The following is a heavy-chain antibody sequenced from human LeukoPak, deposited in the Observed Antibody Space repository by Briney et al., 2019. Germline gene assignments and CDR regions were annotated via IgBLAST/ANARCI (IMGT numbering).Heavy chain of an antibody. V-gene: IGHV4-30-4*01. D-gene: IGHD4-17*01. CDR3: ARASDYGTNGMDV. J-gene: IGHJ6*04. Sequence: PSETLSLTCTVSGGSISSGDYYWSWIRQPPGKGLEWIGYIYYSGSTYYNPSLKSRVTISVGTSKNQFSLKLSSVTAADTAVYYCARASDYGTNGMDVWGKGTTVTVSS. CDR1: GGSISSGDYY. CDR2: IYYSGST.